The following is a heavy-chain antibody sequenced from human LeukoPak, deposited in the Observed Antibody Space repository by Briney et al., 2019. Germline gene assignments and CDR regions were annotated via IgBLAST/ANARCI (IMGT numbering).Heavy chain of an antibody. D-gene: IGHD5-18*01. J-gene: IGHJ4*02. CDR1: GGSFSGYY. CDR2: INHSGST. CDR3: ARSRGYSYGYFDY. Sequence: SETLSLTCAVYGGSFSGYYWSWIRQPPGKGLEWIGEINHSGSTNYNPSLKSRVTISVDTPKNQFSLKLSSVTAADTAVYYCARSRGYSYGYFDYWGQGTLVTVSS. V-gene: IGHV4-34*01.